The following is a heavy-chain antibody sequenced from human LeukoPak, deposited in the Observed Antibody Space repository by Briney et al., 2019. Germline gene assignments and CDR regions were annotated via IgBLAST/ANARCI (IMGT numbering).Heavy chain of an antibody. CDR2: ISGSGGST. Sequence: GRSLRLSCATSGFTFSTYSMHWVRQAPGKGLEWVSAISGSGGSTYYADSVKGRFTISRDNSKNTLYLQMNSLRAEDTAVYYCASLVGRDYWGQGTLVTVSS. CDR1: GFTFSTYS. V-gene: IGHV3-23*01. J-gene: IGHJ4*02. D-gene: IGHD3-10*01. CDR3: ASLVGRDY.